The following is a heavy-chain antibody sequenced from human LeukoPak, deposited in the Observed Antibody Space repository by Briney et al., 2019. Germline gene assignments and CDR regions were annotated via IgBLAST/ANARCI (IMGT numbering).Heavy chain of an antibody. J-gene: IGHJ2*01. CDR3: ARDYPSTVRLRYFDL. CDR2: IYYSGST. V-gene: IGHV4-30-4*01. CDR1: GGSISGGDYY. D-gene: IGHD4-17*01. Sequence: PSQTLSLTCTVSGGSISGGDYYWSWIRQPPGKGLEWIGYIYYSGSTYYNPSLKSRVTISVDTSKNQFSLKLSSVTAADTAVYYCARDYPSTVRLRYFDLWGRGTLVTVSS.